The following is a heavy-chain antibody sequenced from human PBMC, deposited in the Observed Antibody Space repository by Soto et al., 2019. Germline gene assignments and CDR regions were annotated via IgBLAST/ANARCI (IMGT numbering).Heavy chain of an antibody. Sequence: GGSLRLSCAASGFTFSSYAMSWVRQAPGKGLEWVSAISGSGGSTYYADSVKGRFTISRDNSKNTLYLQMNSLRAEDTAVYYCAKTLYSSSWYINNWFDPWGQGTLVTVSS. V-gene: IGHV3-23*01. J-gene: IGHJ5*02. D-gene: IGHD6-13*01. CDR3: AKTLYSSSWYINNWFDP. CDR1: GFTFSSYA. CDR2: ISGSGGST.